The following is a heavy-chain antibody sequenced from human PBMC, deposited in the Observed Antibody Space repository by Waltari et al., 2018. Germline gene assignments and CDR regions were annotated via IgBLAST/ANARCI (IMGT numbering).Heavy chain of an antibody. CDR2: ITGGGTNT. CDR1: GLTFKNYA. D-gene: IGHD7-27*01. Sequence: EVRVLESGGGLVQPGGSLRLSCAASGLTFKNYAMAWVRQGPGKGLGCVAVITGGGTNTYSADSVKGRFTVSRDNSKNTLELQMNNLRLEDTAVYFCAKGLGMRDWYFDIWGRGTLLTVSS. J-gene: IGHJ2*01. V-gene: IGHV3-23*01. CDR3: AKGLGMRDWYFDI.